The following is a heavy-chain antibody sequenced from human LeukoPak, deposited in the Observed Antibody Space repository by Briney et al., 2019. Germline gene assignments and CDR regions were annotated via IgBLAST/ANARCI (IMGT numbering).Heavy chain of an antibody. CDR2: ISYDGTNK. J-gene: IGHJ4*02. CDR1: GFIFTNYA. V-gene: IGHV3-30*18. D-gene: IGHD6-13*01. Sequence: GGSLRLSCAASGFIFTNYAMHWVRQAPGKGLEWVAVISYDGTNKYYADSVKGRFTISRDTSKNTLYLQMNSLRAEDTAVYYCAKTRPLDSSSWSHGDYWGQGTLVTVSS. CDR3: AKTRPLDSSSWSHGDY.